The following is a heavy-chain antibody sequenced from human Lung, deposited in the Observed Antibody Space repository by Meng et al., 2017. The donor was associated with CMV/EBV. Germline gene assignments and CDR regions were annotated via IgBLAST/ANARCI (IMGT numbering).Heavy chain of an antibody. CDR3: ARAAAAGTDFDY. V-gene: IGHV4-4*07. D-gene: IGHD6-13*01. CDR1: GGSISTYY. CDR2: IYTSGST. J-gene: IGHJ4*02. Sequence: QVQLQESGPGLVKPSEXLSLTCTVSGGSISTYYWSWFRQPAGKGLEWMGRIYTSGSTNYNPSLKSRVTMSVDTSKNQFSLKLSSVTAADTAVYYCARAAAAGTDFDYWGQGTLVTVSS.